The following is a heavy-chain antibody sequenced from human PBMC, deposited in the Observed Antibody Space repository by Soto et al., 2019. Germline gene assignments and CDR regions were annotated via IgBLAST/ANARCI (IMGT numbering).Heavy chain of an antibody. CDR1: GYSFTSYW. CDR3: ARAERVRGVIVHLDP. J-gene: IGHJ5*02. D-gene: IGHD3-10*01. Sequence: PGESLKISCKGSGYSFTSYWIGWARQMPGKGLEWMGIVYPGDSDTRYSPSFQGQVTISADKSISTAYLQWSSLKASDTAMYYCARAERVRGVIVHLDPWGQGTLVTVSS. V-gene: IGHV5-51*01. CDR2: VYPGDSDT.